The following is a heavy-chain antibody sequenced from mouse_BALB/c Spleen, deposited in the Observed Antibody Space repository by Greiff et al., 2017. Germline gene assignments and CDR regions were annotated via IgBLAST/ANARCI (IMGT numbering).Heavy chain of an antibody. CDR1: GYTFTSYT. V-gene: IGHV1-4*01. J-gene: IGHJ3*01. Sequence: VKLVESGAELARPGASVKMSCKASGYTFTSYTMHWVKQRPGQGLEWIGYINPSSGYTNYNQKFKDKATLTADKSSSTAYMQLSSLTSEDSAVYYCTREAGFAYWGQGTLVTVSA. CDR2: INPSSGYT. CDR3: TREAGFAY.